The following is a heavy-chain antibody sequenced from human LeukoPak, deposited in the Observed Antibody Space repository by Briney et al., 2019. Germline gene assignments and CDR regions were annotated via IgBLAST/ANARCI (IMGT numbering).Heavy chain of an antibody. CDR1: GGSINSYY. CDR3: AREAQGRSFPLYYFDS. D-gene: IGHD2-8*01. CDR2: VYYSGST. J-gene: IGHJ4*01. Sequence: SETLSLTCTVSGGSINSYYWSWIRQPPGKGLEYIGYVYYSGSTNYNPSLKSRVAMSLDTSKNQFSLRLTSVTPADTAVYYCAREAQGRSFPLYYFDSWGQGTLVSV. V-gene: IGHV4-59*01.